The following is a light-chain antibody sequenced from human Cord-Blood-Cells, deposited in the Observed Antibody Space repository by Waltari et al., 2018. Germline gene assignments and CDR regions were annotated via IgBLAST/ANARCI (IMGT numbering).Light chain of an antibody. Sequence: QSPLTQPAPVSGSPGQPTTIPCTGTSSNVGSYNLFSWYQQHPGKAPKLMIYEGSKRPSGVSNRFSGSKSGNTASLTISGLQAEDEADYYCCSYAGSSTPYVFGTGTKVTVL. CDR2: EGS. V-gene: IGLV2-23*01. J-gene: IGLJ1*01. CDR1: SSNVGSYNL. CDR3: CSYAGSSTPYV.